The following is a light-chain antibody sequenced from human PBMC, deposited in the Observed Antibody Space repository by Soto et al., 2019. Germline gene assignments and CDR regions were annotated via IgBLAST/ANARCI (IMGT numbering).Light chain of an antibody. CDR3: QQLNFYPIT. Sequence: DIQLTQSPSFLSASLGDRVTITCRASQGISSDLAWYQQKPGKAPNLLIYTASTLQTGVPSRFSGSGSGTEFTLTISSLQPEDFATYYCQQLNFYPITFGQGTRLEIK. V-gene: IGKV1-9*01. J-gene: IGKJ5*01. CDR2: TAS. CDR1: QGISSD.